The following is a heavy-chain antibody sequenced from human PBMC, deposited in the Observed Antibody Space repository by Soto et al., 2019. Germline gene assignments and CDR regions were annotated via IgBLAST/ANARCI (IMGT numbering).Heavy chain of an antibody. V-gene: IGHV4-4*02. Sequence: PSETLSLTCAVSGGSISSSNWWSWVRQPPGKGLEWIGEIYHSGSTNYNPPLKSRVTISVDKSKNQFSLKLSSVTAAATAVYYCARAVRALDYYYGMDVWGPGTTVTLSS. CDR1: GGSISSSNW. D-gene: IGHD2-2*01. CDR3: ARAVRALDYYYGMDV. J-gene: IGHJ6*02. CDR2: IYHSGST.